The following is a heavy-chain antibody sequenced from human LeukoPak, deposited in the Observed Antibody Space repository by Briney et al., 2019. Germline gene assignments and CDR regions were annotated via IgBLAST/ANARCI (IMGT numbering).Heavy chain of an antibody. Sequence: ASVKVSCKASGYTFTSYRISWVRQAPGQGLEWMGWISAYNGNTNYAQKLQGRVTMATDTSTSTAYMELRSLRSDDTAVYYCARAPGYCSSTSCYLFAPYFDYWGQGTLVTVSS. CDR1: GYTFTSYR. V-gene: IGHV1-18*01. CDR3: ARAPGYCSSTSCYLFAPYFDY. J-gene: IGHJ4*02. D-gene: IGHD2-2*01. CDR2: ISAYNGNT.